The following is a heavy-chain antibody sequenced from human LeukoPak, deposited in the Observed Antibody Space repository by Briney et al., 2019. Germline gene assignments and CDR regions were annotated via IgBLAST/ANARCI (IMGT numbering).Heavy chain of an antibody. CDR2: IYHSGST. Sequence: PSETLSLTCTVSGYSISSGYYWGWIRQPPGKGLEWIGIIYHSGSTNHDPSLKSRVTISVDTSRNQFSLKLSSVTAADTAVYYCARSWYSSSPVRGHYYYYMDVWGKGTTVTVSS. D-gene: IGHD6-19*01. J-gene: IGHJ6*03. V-gene: IGHV4-38-2*02. CDR3: ARSWYSSSPVRGHYYYYMDV. CDR1: GYSISSGYY.